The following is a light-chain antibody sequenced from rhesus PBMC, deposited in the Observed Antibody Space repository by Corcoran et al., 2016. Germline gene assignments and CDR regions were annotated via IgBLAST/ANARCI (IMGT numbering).Light chain of an antibody. J-gene: IGKJ4*01. CDR2: KAS. CDR3: QHGYGTPLT. CDR1: ENVDNY. Sequence: DIQMTQSPSSLSASVGDRVTITCRASENVDNYLNWYQQKPGKAPNLLIYKASTLQSGGHSRFSGRGSGTDYTFTISSLHPEDVATYYCQHGYGTPLTFGGGTKVEIK. V-gene: IGKV1-74*01.